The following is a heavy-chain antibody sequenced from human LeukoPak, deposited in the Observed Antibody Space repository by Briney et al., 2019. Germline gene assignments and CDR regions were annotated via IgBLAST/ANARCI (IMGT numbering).Heavy chain of an antibody. V-gene: IGHV3-23*01. D-gene: IGHD1/OR15-1a*01. J-gene: IGHJ4*02. CDR1: GFTFSSYA. CDR2: ISGSGGST. Sequence: PGGSLRLSCAASGFTFSSYAMSWVRQAPGKGLEWVSAISGSGGSTYYADSVKGRFTISRDNSQNTLYLQMNSLRAEDTAVYYFAIGTTLVRPFDYWGQGTLVTVSS. CDR3: AIGTTLVRPFDY.